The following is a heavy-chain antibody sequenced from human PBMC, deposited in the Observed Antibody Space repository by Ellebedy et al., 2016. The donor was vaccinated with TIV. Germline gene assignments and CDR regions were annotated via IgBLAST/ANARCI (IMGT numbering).Heavy chain of an antibody. CDR3: AKRSSERAVADT. CDR2: ISGSGGST. J-gene: IGHJ1*01. V-gene: IGHV3-23*01. CDR1: GFTFSSYA. Sequence: PGGSLRLSCAASGFTFSSYAMNWVRQAPGKGLEWVSTISGSGGSTYYADSVKGRFTISRDNSRNTVSLQMNSLRVEDTAVYFCAKRSSERAVADTWGQGTLVTVSS. D-gene: IGHD6-19*01.